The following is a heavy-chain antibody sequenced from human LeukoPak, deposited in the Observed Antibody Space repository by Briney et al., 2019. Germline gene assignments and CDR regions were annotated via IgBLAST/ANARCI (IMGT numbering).Heavy chain of an antibody. Sequence: SETLSLTCAVYGGSFSGYYWSWIRQPPGKGLEWIGEINHSGSTNYNPSLKSRVTISVDTSKNQFSLKLSSVTAADTAVYYCARLMPVVKYYYGSGSYSRFDYWGQGTLVTVSS. CDR1: GGSFSGYY. J-gene: IGHJ4*02. D-gene: IGHD3-10*01. CDR3: ARLMPVVKYYYGSGSYSRFDY. V-gene: IGHV4-34*01. CDR2: INHSGST.